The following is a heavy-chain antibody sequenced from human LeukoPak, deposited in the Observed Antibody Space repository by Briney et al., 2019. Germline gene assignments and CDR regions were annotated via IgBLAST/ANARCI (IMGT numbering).Heavy chain of an antibody. Sequence: PSETLSLTCAVYGGSFSGYYWSWIRQPPGKGLEWIGEINHSGSTNYNPSLKSRVTISVDTSKNQFSLKLSSVTAADTAVYYCARGPSAFSSDYWGQGTLVTVSS. V-gene: IGHV4-34*01. J-gene: IGHJ4*02. CDR2: INHSGST. CDR3: ARGPSAFSSDY. CDR1: GGSFSGYY. D-gene: IGHD6-19*01.